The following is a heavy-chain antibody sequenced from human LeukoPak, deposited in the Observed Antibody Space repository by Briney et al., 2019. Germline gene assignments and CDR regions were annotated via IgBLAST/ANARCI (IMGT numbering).Heavy chain of an antibody. CDR2: ISSGGSTI. CDR1: GFTFSSYA. CDR3: AKATAATTYFDY. D-gene: IGHD6-25*01. Sequence: GGSLRLSCAASGFTFSSYAMSWVRQAPGKGLEWVWAISSGGSTIFYGDSVKGRFAVSRDNSENTLYLQLNSLRAEDTAVYYCAKATAATTYFDYWGQGALVTVSS. J-gene: IGHJ4*02. V-gene: IGHV3-23*01.